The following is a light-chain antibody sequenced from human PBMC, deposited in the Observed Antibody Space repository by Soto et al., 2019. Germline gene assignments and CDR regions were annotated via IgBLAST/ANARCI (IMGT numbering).Light chain of an antibody. Sequence: EIVLTQSPATLSLSPGERAALSCRASQSLHTYLTWFQQKPGQAPRLLIYDAYNRATGIPTRFRGSGSGTDFTLTISNLEPEDFAVYYCQQRSEWPLTFGGGTRVEIK. CDR3: QQRSEWPLT. J-gene: IGKJ4*01. CDR1: QSLHTY. V-gene: IGKV3-11*01. CDR2: DAY.